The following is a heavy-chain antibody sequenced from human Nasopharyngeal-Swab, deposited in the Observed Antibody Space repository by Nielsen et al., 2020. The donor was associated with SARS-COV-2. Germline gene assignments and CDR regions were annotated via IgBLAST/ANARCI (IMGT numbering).Heavy chain of an antibody. V-gene: IGHV4-61*01. CDR3: AREVVGGLVDS. CDR2: FSYTGIT. J-gene: IGHJ4*02. Sequence: SETLSLTCNVSGGSISSGSIRSYYWSWIRPPPGKGLEWIGYFSYTGITNYNPSLKSRVTISVDMSKNQFSLKLSSVAAADTAVYYCAREVVGGLVDSWGQGTLVNVSS. D-gene: IGHD1-26*01. CDR1: GGSISSGSIRSYY.